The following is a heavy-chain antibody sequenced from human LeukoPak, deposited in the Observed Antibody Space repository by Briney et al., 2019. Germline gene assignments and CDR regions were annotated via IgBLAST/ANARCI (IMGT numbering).Heavy chain of an antibody. CDR3: ARGCRRYWYDYVWGSYRYTSGHFDY. CDR2: INHSGST. V-gene: IGHV4-34*01. CDR1: GGSFSGYY. J-gene: IGHJ4*02. Sequence: SETLSLTCAVYGGSFSGYYWSWIRQPPGKGLEWIGDINHSGSTHYNPSLKSRVTISVDTSKNQFSLKLSSVTAADTAVYYCARGCRRYWYDYVWGSYRYTSGHFDYWGQGTLVTVSS. D-gene: IGHD3-16*02.